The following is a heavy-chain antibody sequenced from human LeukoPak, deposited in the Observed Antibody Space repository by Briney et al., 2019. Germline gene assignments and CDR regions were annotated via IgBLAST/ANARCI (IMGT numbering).Heavy chain of an antibody. D-gene: IGHD1-1*01. CDR1: GGSISSYY. Sequence: SETLSLTCTVSGGSISSYYWSWIRQPAGKGLEWIGYIYTSGSTNYNPSLKSRVTISVDTSKNQFSLKLSSVTAADTAVYYCARGQLGVQTGYYYYYMDVWGKGTTVTVSS. V-gene: IGHV4-4*09. CDR2: IYTSGST. CDR3: ARGQLGVQTGYYYYYMDV. J-gene: IGHJ6*03.